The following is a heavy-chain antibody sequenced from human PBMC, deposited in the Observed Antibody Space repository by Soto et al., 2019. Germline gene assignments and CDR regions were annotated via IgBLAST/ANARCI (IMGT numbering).Heavy chain of an antibody. CDR1: GFTFSDYF. V-gene: IGHV3-11*06. CDR3: ATNYQEPSDDAFDV. CDR2: ISRNSRYT. D-gene: IGHD2-2*01. J-gene: IGHJ3*01. Sequence: QVQLVESGGGLVKPGGSLRLSCAASGFTFSDYFMAWIRQAPGKGLEWIAYISRNSRYTNFADSVRGRFIISRDNAKNSLYLQMNDLSAEDTAVYYCATNYQEPSDDAFDVWGQGTMVTVSS.